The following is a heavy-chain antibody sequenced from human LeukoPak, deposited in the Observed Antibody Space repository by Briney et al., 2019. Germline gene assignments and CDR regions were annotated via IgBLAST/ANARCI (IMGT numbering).Heavy chain of an antibody. CDR2: INPSGGST. V-gene: IGHV1-46*01. D-gene: IGHD5-24*01. J-gene: IGHJ6*03. CDR3: ARGGEMATITHYYYYMDV. CDR1: GYTFTSYY. Sequence: ASVKVSCKASGYTFTSYYTHWVRQAPGQGLEWMGIINPSGGSTSYAQKFQGRVTMTRDMSTSTVYMELSSLRSEDTAVYYCARGGEMATITHYYYYMDVWGKGTTVTISS.